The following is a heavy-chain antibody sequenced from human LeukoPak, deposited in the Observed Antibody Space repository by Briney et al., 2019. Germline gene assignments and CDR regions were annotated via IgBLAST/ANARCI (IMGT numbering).Heavy chain of an antibody. CDR3: AREGRDAFDI. J-gene: IGHJ3*02. CDR1: RDSVSSSNTA. CDR2: TYYRSKWYN. Sequence: SQTLSLTCAISRDSVSSSNTAWNWIRQSPSRGLEWLVRTYYRSKWYNDYAISVKSRITINPDTSKNQFSLQLNSVTPEDTAVYYCAREGRDAFDIWGQGTMVIVSS. V-gene: IGHV6-1*01.